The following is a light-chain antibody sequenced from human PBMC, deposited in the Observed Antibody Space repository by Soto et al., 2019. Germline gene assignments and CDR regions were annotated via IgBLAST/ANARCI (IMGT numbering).Light chain of an antibody. CDR3: QQYNSYSQT. Sequence: SQKTQSPSSLSASVGDRVTITCRASQGVRDGVGWYQQKPGKAPKLLTYSASTLQSGVPSRFSGSGSGTEFTLTISSLQPDDFATYYCQQYNSYSQTFGQGTKVDIK. CDR2: SAS. J-gene: IGKJ1*01. V-gene: IGKV1-17*01. CDR1: QGVRDG.